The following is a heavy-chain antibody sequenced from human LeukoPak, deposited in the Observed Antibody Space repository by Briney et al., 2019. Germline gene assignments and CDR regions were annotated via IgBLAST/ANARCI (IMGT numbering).Heavy chain of an antibody. V-gene: IGHV4-59*08. CDR3: ARHVGDYGPGTYYNAAPYFDY. CDR2: IYYIGST. D-gene: IGHD3-10*01. J-gene: IGHJ4*02. Sequence: SETLSLTCTVSGGSISTYYWSWIRQSPGKGLEWIGYIYYIGSTNYNPSLKSRVTISVDTSKKRFSLKLSSVTAADTAVYYCARHVGDYGPGTYYNAAPYFDYWGQGTLVTVSS. CDR1: GGSISTYY.